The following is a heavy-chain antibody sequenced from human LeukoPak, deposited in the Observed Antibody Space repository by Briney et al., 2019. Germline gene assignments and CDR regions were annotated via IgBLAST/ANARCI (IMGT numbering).Heavy chain of an antibody. J-gene: IGHJ6*02. V-gene: IGHV3-7*01. CDR3: ARAAYGGYDFNYYYYYGMDV. Sequence: GGSLRLSCAASGFTFSSYWMSWVRQAPGKGLEWVANINKDGGEKYYVDSVKGRFTISRDNAKNTLYLQMNSLRAEDTAVYYCARAAYGGYDFNYYYYYGMDVWGQGTTVTVSS. CDR2: INKDGGEK. D-gene: IGHD5-12*01. CDR1: GFTFSSYW.